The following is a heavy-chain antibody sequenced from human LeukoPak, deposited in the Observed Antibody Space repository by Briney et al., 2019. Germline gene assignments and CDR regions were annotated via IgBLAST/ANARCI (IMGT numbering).Heavy chain of an antibody. CDR1: GFTVSSNY. CDR2: IDSGGST. J-gene: IGHJ5*02. D-gene: IGHD3-3*01. Sequence: LPGGSLRLSCAASGFTVSSNYMNWVRQAPGKGLEWVSVIDSGGSTYYADSVKGRFTISRDNSKNTLYLQMNSLRAEDTAVYYCAKDENDFWSGYYSNWFDPWGQGTLVTVSS. CDR3: AKDENDFWSGYYSNWFDP. V-gene: IGHV3-66*01.